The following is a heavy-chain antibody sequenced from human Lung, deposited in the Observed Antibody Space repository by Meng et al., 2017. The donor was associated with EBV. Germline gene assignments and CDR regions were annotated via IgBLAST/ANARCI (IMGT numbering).Heavy chain of an antibody. D-gene: IGHD1-14*01. CDR1: GGSFSTHT. V-gene: IGHV1-69*13. CDR3: ARGRRNEPLFDY. Sequence: QVQVVQSGAEVKKPGSPVKGDCKTSGGSFSTHTFSWVRQAPGQGLEWMGGLIAVFDKTKAAPRFQDRVTFTADESTSTAYMELSSLTFDDTAVYFCARGRRNEPLFDYWGQGTLVTVSS. J-gene: IGHJ4*02. CDR2: LIAVFDKT.